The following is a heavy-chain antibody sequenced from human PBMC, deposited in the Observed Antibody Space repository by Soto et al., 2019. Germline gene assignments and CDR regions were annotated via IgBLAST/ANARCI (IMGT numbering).Heavy chain of an antibody. Sequence: EVQLVESGGGLVQPGGSLRLSCAASGLIFSDYHMDWVRQAPGKRLEWVGRIRRKANSYTTEYAASVKGRFTISRDDSKNSLYLQMNSLKSEDTAVYYCAMLGGWSGGSSGMDVWGQGTTVTVSS. CDR1: GLIFSDYH. CDR2: IRRKANSYTT. V-gene: IGHV3-72*01. J-gene: IGHJ6*02. CDR3: AMLGGWSGGSSGMDV. D-gene: IGHD6-19*01.